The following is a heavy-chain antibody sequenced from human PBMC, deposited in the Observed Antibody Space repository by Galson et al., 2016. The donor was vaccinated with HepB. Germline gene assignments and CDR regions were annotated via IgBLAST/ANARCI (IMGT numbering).Heavy chain of an antibody. V-gene: IGHV3-43*01. CDR1: GFTFDDYS. CDR2: ISWDASAI. D-gene: IGHD1-1*01. CDR3: AKGAYNHDGQYYYYYVFDD. J-gene: IGHJ6*04. Sequence: SLRLSCAASGFTFDDYSMHWIRHAPRTGLEWVSLISWDASAIHYADSVKGRFTIPRDNNRNYLFLQMNSLTSADTALYYCAKGAYNHDGQYYYYYVFDDWGKGTTVTVSS.